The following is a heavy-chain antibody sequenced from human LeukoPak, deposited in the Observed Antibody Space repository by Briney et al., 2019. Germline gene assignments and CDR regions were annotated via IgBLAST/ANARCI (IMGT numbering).Heavy chain of an antibody. D-gene: IGHD3-10*01. CDR3: ARAGYYGSGSYYNDY. J-gene: IGHJ4*02. CDR2: IYHSGST. Sequence: SETLSLTCTVSGYSISSGYYWGWIRQPPGKGLEWIGSIYHSGSTYYNPSLKSRVTISVDTSKNQFSLKLSSVTAADTAVYYCARAGYYGSGSYYNDYWGQGTLVTVSS. V-gene: IGHV4-38-2*02. CDR1: GYSISSGYY.